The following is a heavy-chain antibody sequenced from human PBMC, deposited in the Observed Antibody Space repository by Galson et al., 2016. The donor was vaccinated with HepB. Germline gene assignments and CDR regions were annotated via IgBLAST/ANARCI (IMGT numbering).Heavy chain of an antibody. J-gene: IGHJ4*02. CDR2: IFHRGSA. D-gene: IGHD2-21*02. CDR3: ARAPNMVTSTFDY. V-gene: IGHV4-4*02. Sequence: SETLSLTCAVSGDSISSDNCWSWVRQFPGKGLEWIGEIFHRGSANYNPSLGSRVTISVDKSKNQFSLKMSSMTAPDTAVYFCARAPNMVTSTFDYWGQGILVTVSS. CDR1: GDSISSDNC.